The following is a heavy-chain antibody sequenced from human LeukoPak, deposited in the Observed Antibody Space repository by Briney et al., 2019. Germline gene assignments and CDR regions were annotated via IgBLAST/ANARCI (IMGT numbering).Heavy chain of an antibody. D-gene: IGHD5-18*01. CDR2: IIPIFGTA. J-gene: IGHJ4*02. CDR3: ARAVRGYSYAYLPY. CDR1: GGTFSSYA. V-gene: IGHV1-69*01. Sequence: SVKVSCKASGGTFSSYAISWVRPAPGQGLEWMGGIIPIFGTANYAQKFQGRVTITADESTSTAYMELSSLRSDDTAVYYCARAVRGYSYAYLPYWGQGTLVTVSS.